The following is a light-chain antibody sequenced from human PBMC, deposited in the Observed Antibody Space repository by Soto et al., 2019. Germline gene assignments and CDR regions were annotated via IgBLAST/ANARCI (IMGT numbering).Light chain of an antibody. CDR1: ISNIGNNY. CDR3: AAWDDTVRSYV. Sequence: QAVVTQPTSVSGTPGQRVTISCSGSISNIGNNYVYWFQQLPGTAPKVLSNRNDQRPSGVPDRFSGSKSGTSASLAISGLRSEDEAEYYCAAWDDTVRSYVFGTGTKVTVL. CDR2: RND. V-gene: IGLV1-47*01. J-gene: IGLJ1*01.